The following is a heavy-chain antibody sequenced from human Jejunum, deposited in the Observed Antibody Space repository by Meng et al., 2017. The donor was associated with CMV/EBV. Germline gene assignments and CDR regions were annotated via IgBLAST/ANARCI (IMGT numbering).Heavy chain of an antibody. CDR2: IKSKNNGETT. V-gene: IGHV3-15*01. J-gene: IGHJ4*02. D-gene: IGHD1-26*01. CDR3: TTNSEIYPDPH. Sequence: SRITMPDVWMSWVRQAQGKGLEWVDRIKSKNNGETTAYATPVKDRVSISRDDSKNTLYLQMNSLKAEDTAVYYCTTNSEIYPDPHWGQGTLVTVSS. CDR1: RITMPDVW.